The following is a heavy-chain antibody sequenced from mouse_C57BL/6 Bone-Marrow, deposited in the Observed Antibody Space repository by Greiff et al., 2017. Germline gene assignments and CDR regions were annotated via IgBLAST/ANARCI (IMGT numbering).Heavy chain of an antibody. D-gene: IGHD2-14*01. V-gene: IGHV5-17*01. J-gene: IGHJ2*01. CDR1: GFTFSDYG. Sequence: EVQLVESGGGLVKPGGSLKLSCAASGFTFSDYGMHWVRQAPEKGLEWVAYISSGSSTIYYADTVKGRFTLSRDNAKNTLFLHMTSLRSEDTAMYYCASVMNRGYYFDYWGQGTTLTVSS. CDR3: ASVMNRGYYFDY. CDR2: ISSGSSTI.